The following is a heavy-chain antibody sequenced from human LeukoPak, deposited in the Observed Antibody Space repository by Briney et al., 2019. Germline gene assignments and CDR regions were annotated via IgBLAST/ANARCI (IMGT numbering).Heavy chain of an antibody. V-gene: IGHV3-21*01. D-gene: IGHD1-1*01. CDR3: ARGTQAQQLGRNYNDY. CDR2: ISSSSSYI. J-gene: IGHJ4*02. CDR1: GFTFSSYS. Sequence: GGSLRLSCAASGFTFSSYSMSWVRQAPGKGLEWVSSISSSSSYIYYADSVKGRFTISRDNAKNSLYLQMNSLRAEDTAVYYCARGTQAQQLGRNYNDYWGQGTLVTVSS.